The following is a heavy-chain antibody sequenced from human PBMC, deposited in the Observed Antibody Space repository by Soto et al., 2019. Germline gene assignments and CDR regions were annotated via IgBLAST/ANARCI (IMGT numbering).Heavy chain of an antibody. V-gene: IGHV1-69*13. J-gene: IGHJ6*02. Sequence: SVKVSCKASGGTFSSYPISWVRQAPGQGLEWMGGIIPIFGSADYAQKFQGRVTVTADESTSTAYMELSSLRSEDTAVYYCARATFYYDSSGYPSSMDVWGQGTTVTVSS. D-gene: IGHD3-22*01. CDR1: GGTFSSYP. CDR2: IIPIFGSA. CDR3: ARATFYYDSSGYPSSMDV.